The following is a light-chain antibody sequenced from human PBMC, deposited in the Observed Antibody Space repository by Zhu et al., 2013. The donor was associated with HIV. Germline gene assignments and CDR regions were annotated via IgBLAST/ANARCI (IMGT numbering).Light chain of an antibody. V-gene: IGKV3-20*01. Sequence: VLTQSPGTLSLSPGERATLSCRASPSVWSNYLAWYQQKPGQPPMLLIFGASTRATGIPDRFSGTGSGTDFTLTISSLQSEDFAIYYCQQYHDWPPFTFGPGTKVDIK. CDR2: GAS. CDR3: QQYHDWPPFT. CDR1: PSVWSNY. J-gene: IGKJ3*01.